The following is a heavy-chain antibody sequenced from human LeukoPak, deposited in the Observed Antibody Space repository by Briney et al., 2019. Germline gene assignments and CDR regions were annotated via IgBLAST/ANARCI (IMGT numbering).Heavy chain of an antibody. CDR2: ISPSSTRI. CDR3: ARMNYVSSGWGAPFDD. CDR1: GFTFSSYN. J-gene: IGHJ4*02. V-gene: IGHV3-48*04. Sequence: GGSLRLSCAASGFTFSSYNMNWVRQARGKGLEWVSYISPSSTRIDYAASVRGRFTISRDNAKSSLYLQVNSLRAEDTAVYYCARMNYVSSGWGAPFDDWGQGTLVTVSS. D-gene: IGHD1-7*01.